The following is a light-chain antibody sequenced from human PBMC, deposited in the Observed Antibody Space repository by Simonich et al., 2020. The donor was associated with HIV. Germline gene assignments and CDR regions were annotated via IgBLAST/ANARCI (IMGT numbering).Light chain of an antibody. CDR3: QQRSNWLT. V-gene: IGKV3-11*01. J-gene: IGKJ4*01. CDR1: QSVGIN. CDR2: GAS. Sequence: DIVMTQSPDSLAVSPGERATLSCRASQSVGINLAWYQQKPGQAPRLLIYGASTRATGIPARFSGSGSGTDFTLTISSLEPEDFAFYYCQQRSNWLTFGGGTKVEIK.